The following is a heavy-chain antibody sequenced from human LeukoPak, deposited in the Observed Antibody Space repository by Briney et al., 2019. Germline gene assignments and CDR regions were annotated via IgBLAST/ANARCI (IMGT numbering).Heavy chain of an antibody. CDR1: GYTFTSYG. V-gene: IGHV1-18*01. CDR2: ISAYNGNT. CDR3: ARGGCSSTSCHTAYNWFDP. J-gene: IGHJ5*02. Sequence: ASVKVSCKASGYTFTSYGISWVRQAPGQGLEWMGWISAYNGNTNYAQKLQGRVTMTTDTSTSTAYMELRSLRSDDTAVYYCARGGCSSTSCHTAYNWFDPWGQGTLVTVS. D-gene: IGHD2-2*02.